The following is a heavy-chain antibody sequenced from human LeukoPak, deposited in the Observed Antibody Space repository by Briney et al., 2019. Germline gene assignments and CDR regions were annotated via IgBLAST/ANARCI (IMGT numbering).Heavy chain of an antibody. Sequence: GGSLRLSCAASGFTFSDYEINWVRQAPGKGLEWVSYISSSGSVKYNADSVKGRFTISRDNAKNSVYLQMNTLKAEDTAIYYCTRDGGGWSFDYWGQGTLVTVSS. J-gene: IGHJ4*02. CDR2: ISSSGSVK. V-gene: IGHV3-48*03. D-gene: IGHD6-19*01. CDR1: GFTFSDYE. CDR3: TRDGGGWSFDY.